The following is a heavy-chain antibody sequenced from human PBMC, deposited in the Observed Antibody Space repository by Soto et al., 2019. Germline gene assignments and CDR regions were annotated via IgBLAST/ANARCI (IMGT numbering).Heavy chain of an antibody. CDR1: GGSFSGYY. D-gene: IGHD3-10*01. J-gene: IGHJ4*02. V-gene: IGHV4-34*01. CDR2: INHSGST. Sequence: QVQLQQWGAGLLKPSETLSLTCAVYGGSFSGYYWSWIRQPPGKGLEWIGEINHSGSTNYNPSLKSRVTLSVDTSKNQFSLKLSSVTAADTAVYYCARGRGSYYGSGRPYYFDYWGQGTLVTVSS. CDR3: ARGRGSYYGSGRPYYFDY.